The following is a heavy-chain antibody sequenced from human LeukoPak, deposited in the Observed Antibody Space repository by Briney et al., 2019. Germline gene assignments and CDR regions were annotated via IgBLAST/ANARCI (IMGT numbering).Heavy chain of an antibody. CDR1: GGSTSSSDYY. CDR2: IYHSGNT. Sequence: SQTLSLTCTVSGGSTSSSDYYWSWIRQPPGKGLEWIGYIYHSGNTYYNPSLKSRVSISVDTSKNQFSLKLNSVTAADTAVYYCASIVVVAAAIDYWGQGTLVTVSS. CDR3: ASIVVVAAAIDY. D-gene: IGHD2-2*01. V-gene: IGHV4-30-4*01. J-gene: IGHJ4*02.